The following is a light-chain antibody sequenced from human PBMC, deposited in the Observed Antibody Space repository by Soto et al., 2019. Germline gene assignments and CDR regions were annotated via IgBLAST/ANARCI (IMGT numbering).Light chain of an antibody. CDR3: SSFVHGTSYV. V-gene: IGLV2-8*01. CDR2: EVN. J-gene: IGLJ1*01. CDR1: SNDVGRFNY. Sequence: QSALTQAPSASGSPGQSVTISCAGTSNDVGRFNYVSWYQRHPGKAPKLIIYEVNKRPSGVPDRFSGSKSGNTASLTVSGLQAEDGADYFCSSFVHGTSYVFGTGTKLTVL.